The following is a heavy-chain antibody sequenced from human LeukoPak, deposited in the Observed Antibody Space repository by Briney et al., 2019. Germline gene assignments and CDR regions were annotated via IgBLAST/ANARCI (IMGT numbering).Heavy chain of an antibody. Sequence: GGSLRLSCAASGFTFSDYAMTWTRQAPGKGLEWVSAISGSGSNTYYADSAKGRFTISRDNTKNTLSLQMNSLRAEDTAIYYCAGDVRILGLIGYWGQGTLVTVSS. CDR1: GFTFSDYA. CDR2: ISGSGSNT. D-gene: IGHD1-26*01. V-gene: IGHV3-23*01. CDR3: AGDVRILGLIGY. J-gene: IGHJ4*02.